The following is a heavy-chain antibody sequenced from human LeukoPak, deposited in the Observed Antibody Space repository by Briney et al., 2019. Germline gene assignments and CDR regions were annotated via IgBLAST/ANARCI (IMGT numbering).Heavy chain of an antibody. CDR1: GGSFSGYY. D-gene: IGHD6-19*01. V-gene: IGHV4-34*01. CDR3: ARHRFNSVWSTFDI. CDR2: INHSGST. Sequence: PSETLSLTCAVYGGSFSGYYWSWIRQPPGKGLEWIGEINHSGSTNYNPSLKSRVTISVDTSKNQFSLKLSSVTAADTAVYYCARHRFNSVWSTFDIWGQGTMVTVSS. J-gene: IGHJ3*02.